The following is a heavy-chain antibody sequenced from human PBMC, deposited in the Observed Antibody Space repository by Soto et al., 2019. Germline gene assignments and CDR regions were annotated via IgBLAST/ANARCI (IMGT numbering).Heavy chain of an antibody. D-gene: IGHD3-22*01. CDR1: GGSFSGYY. CDR2: INHSGST. CDR3: ARGRLRYYYDSSGYLDY. Sequence: SETLSLTCAVYGGSFSGYYWSWIRQPPGKGLEWIGEINHSGSTNYNPSLKSRVTISVDTSKNQFSLKLSSVTAADTAVYYCARGRLRYYYDSSGYLDYWGQRTLVTVSS. V-gene: IGHV4-34*01. J-gene: IGHJ4*02.